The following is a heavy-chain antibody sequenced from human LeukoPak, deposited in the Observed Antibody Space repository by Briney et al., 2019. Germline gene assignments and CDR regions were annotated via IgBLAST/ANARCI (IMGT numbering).Heavy chain of an antibody. Sequence: PGGSLRLPCAASGFTFSSYGMHWVRQAPGKGLEWVAVISYDGSNKYYADSVKGRFTISRDNSKNTLYLQMNSLRAEDTAVYYCAKDPKGGWPYYYYGMDVWGQGTTVTVSS. CDR1: GFTFSSYG. CDR2: ISYDGSNK. V-gene: IGHV3-30*18. J-gene: IGHJ6*02. CDR3: AKDPKGGWPYYYYGMDV. D-gene: IGHD6-19*01.